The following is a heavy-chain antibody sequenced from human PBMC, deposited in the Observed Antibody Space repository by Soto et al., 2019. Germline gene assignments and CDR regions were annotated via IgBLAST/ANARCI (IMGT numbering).Heavy chain of an antibody. CDR3: ARDLSWGSNWYYYMDV. CDR2: ISSSSSVI. V-gene: IGHV3-48*01. J-gene: IGHJ6*03. CDR1: GFILSDCA. D-gene: IGHD7-27*01. Sequence: PGGSLRLSCATSGFILSDCAMNWVRQAPGKGLEWVSYISSSSSVIDYADSVKGRFTVSRDNARNSLYLQMRAEDTAVYYCARDLSWGSNWYYYMDVWGKGTMVTVSS.